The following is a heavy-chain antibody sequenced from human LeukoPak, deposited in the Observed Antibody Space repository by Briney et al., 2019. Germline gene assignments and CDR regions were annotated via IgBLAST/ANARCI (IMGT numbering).Heavy chain of an antibody. J-gene: IGHJ4*02. CDR1: GFTFSSYE. CDR2: ISSSGSTV. Sequence: GGSLRLSCAASGFTFSSYEMKWVRQAPGKGLEWVSYISSSGSTVCYADSVKGRFTISRDNAKNSLYLQMSSLRAEDTAVYFCARPNDPYYYDSSGYCYVWGQGTLVTVSS. CDR3: ARPNDPYYYDSSGYCYV. V-gene: IGHV3-48*03. D-gene: IGHD3-22*01.